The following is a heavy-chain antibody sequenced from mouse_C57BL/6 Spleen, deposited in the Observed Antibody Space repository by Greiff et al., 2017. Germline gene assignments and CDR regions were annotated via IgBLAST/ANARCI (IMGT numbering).Heavy chain of an antibody. Sequence: VQLQQSGAELVKPGASVKISCKASGYAFSSYWMNWVKQRPGKGLEWIGQLYPGDGDTNYNGKFKGEATLTADKSSSTAYMQLSSLTSEDSAVYFWARAVGTWAMDYWGQGTSVTVSS. CDR2: LYPGDGDT. J-gene: IGHJ4*01. CDR1: GYAFSSYW. CDR3: ARAVGTWAMDY. D-gene: IGHD2-14*01. V-gene: IGHV1-80*01.